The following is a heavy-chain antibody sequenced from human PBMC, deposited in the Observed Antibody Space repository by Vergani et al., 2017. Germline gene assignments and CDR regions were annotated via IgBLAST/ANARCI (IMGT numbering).Heavy chain of an antibody. V-gene: IGHV4-39*01. CDR3: ASGKYYSDSTSHFRGRYFDV. CDR1: GDSIISRSYY. Sequence: QMQLQESGPGLLKAPETLSLTCTVSGDSIISRSYYWGWTRQPPGKGLEWIGNIYNSGNGDSSSSLKSRVTISADTSKNQFSLRLTSVTAADTAVYYCASGKYYSDSTSHFRGRYFDVWGRGTLVTVPS. D-gene: IGHD3-16*01. CDR2: IYNSGNG. J-gene: IGHJ2*01.